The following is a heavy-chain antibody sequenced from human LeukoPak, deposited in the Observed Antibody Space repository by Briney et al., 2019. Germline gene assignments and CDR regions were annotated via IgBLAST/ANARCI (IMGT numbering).Heavy chain of an antibody. Sequence: GGSLRLSCAAAGLTFSTNSMNWVRQAPGKGLEWVSYISFSSSTIYYADSVKGRFTISRDNAKNLLYLQMNSLRAEDTAVYYCARDNGDIVVVPAAIFDYWGQGTLVTVSS. CDR2: ISFSSSTI. CDR1: GLTFSTNS. D-gene: IGHD2-2*02. CDR3: ARDNGDIVVVPAAIFDY. J-gene: IGHJ4*02. V-gene: IGHV3-48*01.